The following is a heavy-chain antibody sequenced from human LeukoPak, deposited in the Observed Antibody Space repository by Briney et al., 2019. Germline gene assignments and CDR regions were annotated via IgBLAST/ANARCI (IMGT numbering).Heavy chain of an antibody. V-gene: IGHV5-51*03. D-gene: IGHD5-12*01. CDR3: ARLSWLGSHEDYYMDV. Sequence: PGESLKISCKGSGYSFTSYWIGWVRQMPGKGLEWMGIIYPGDSDTRYSPSFQGHVTISADKSISTAYLQWSSLKASDTAMYYCARLSWLGSHEDYYMDVWGKGTTVTVSS. CDR1: GYSFTSYW. CDR2: IYPGDSDT. J-gene: IGHJ6*03.